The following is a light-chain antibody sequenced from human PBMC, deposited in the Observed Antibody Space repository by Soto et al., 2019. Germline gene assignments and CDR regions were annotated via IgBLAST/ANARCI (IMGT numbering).Light chain of an antibody. CDR2: GAS. J-gene: IGKJ4*01. CDR3: QQGNSFPLA. CDR1: QSIASR. Sequence: DIQMTQSPSSLSASVGDRVTITCRASQSIASRLNWYQQKPGSAPKLLIYGASTLESGVPSRFSGSGSGTEFTLIISGLQPDDSATYFCQQGNSFPLAFGGGTKVDIK. V-gene: IGKV1-39*01.